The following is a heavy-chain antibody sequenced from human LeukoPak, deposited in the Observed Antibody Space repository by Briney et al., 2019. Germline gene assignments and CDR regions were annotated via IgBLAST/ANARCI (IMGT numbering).Heavy chain of an antibody. CDR1: GFAFTSYE. D-gene: IGHD3-3*01. CDR3: ARDLLAAPYYFDY. J-gene: IGHJ4*02. Sequence: PGGSLRLSCAASGFAFTSYEMNWVRQAPGKGLEWLSYISGSGSTIYSADSVKGRFTTSRDNAKNSLYLQMNSLRAEDTAVYYCARDLLAAPYYFDYWGQGTLVTVSS. CDR2: ISGSGSTI. V-gene: IGHV3-48*03.